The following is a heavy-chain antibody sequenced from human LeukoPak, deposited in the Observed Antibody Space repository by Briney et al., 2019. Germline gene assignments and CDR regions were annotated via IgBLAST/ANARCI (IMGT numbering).Heavy chain of an antibody. CDR3: TIRGSPMVRNY. D-gene: IGHD3-10*01. J-gene: IGHJ4*02. Sequence: GGSLRLSCAASGFTFSDYYMSWIRQAPGKGLEWVSYISSSGSTIYYADSVKGRFTISIDNAKNSLYLQMNSLRAEDTAEYYCTIRGSPMVRNYWGQGTLVTVSS. V-gene: IGHV3-11*04. CDR2: ISSSGSTI. CDR1: GFTFSDYY.